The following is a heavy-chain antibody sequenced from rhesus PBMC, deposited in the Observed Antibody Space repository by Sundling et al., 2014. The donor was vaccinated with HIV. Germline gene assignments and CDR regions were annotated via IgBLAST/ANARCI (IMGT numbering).Heavy chain of an antibody. D-gene: IGHD3-40*01. J-gene: IGHJ6*01. CDR1: GFTFGSYG. Sequence: QVQLVQSGTDVKKPGASVKVSCKASGFTFGSYGINWVRQAPGQGLEWMGMIMPLDGTTNYAEKFQGXVTITADMSTKTAYMEVNSLRSEDTAVYYCARGRYDYGLDSWAEGSSSPSPQ. V-gene: IGHV1-198*02. CDR2: IMPLDGTT. CDR3: ARGRYDYGLDS.